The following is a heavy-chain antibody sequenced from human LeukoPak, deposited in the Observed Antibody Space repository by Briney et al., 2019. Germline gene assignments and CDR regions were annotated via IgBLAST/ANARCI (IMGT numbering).Heavy chain of an antibody. CDR3: ARDILTGYYIFDY. CDR2: IKRDGSEK. V-gene: IGHV3-7*01. CDR1: GFTFSSYW. Sequence: PGGSLRLSCAASGFTFSSYWMSWVRQAPGKGLEWVANIKRDGSEKYYVDSVKGRFTISRDNAKNSLYLQMNSLRAEDTAVYYCARDILTGYYIFDYWGQGTLVTVSS. D-gene: IGHD3-9*01. J-gene: IGHJ4*02.